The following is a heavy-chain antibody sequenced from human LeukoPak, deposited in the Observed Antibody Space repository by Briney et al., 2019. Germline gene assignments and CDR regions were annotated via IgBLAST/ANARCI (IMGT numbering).Heavy chain of an antibody. CDR2: IKQDGSEK. D-gene: IGHD3-10*01. CDR1: GFTFSKYW. Sequence: PGGSLRLSCAASGFTFSKYWMSWVRQASGKGLEWVANIKQDGSEKYYVDSVKGRFTISRDNAKNSLYLQMNSLRAEDTAVYYCARVWEGSDSYYRPSDYWGQGTLVTVSS. J-gene: IGHJ4*02. CDR3: ARVWEGSDSYYRPSDY. V-gene: IGHV3-7*01.